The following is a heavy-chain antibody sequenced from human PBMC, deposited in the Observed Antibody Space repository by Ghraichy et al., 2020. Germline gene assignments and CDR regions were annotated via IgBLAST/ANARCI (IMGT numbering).Heavy chain of an antibody. CDR3: ARVTVTHLDY. CDR2: IKQDGSEK. J-gene: IGHJ4*02. CDR1: GFTFSSYW. Sequence: GESLNISCAASGFTFSSYWMSWVRQAPGKGLEWVANIKQDGSEKYYVDSVKGRFTISRDNAKNSLYLQMNSLRAEDTAVYYCARVTVTHLDYWGQGTLVTVSS. V-gene: IGHV3-7*03. D-gene: IGHD4-17*01.